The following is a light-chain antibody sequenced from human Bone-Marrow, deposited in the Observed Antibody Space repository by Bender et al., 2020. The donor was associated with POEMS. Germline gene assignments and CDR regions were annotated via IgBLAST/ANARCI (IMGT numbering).Light chain of an antibody. CDR2: DDG. V-gene: IGLV3-21*02. CDR3: QLWDGSSDLVV. CDR1: NIDTKE. J-gene: IGLJ2*01. Sequence: SYVLTQPPSVSVDPGQTARISCGGNNIDTKEVHWYQEKTGQAPVLVVYDDGDRPSGIPDRFSASKSGNTATLTISRVEAGDEADYYCQLWDGSSDLVVFGGGTKLTVL.